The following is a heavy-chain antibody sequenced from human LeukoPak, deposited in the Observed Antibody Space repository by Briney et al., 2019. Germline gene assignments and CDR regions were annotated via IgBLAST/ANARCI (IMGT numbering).Heavy chain of an antibody. Sequence: ASVKVSCKASGYTFRSYYMHWVRQAPGQGLEWMGIINPSGGSTKYAQKLQGRVTMTSDTSTSTVYMELSSLRSEDTAVYYCARDDSSGPQVYWGQGTLVTVSS. CDR3: ARDDSSGPQVY. J-gene: IGHJ4*02. CDR1: GYTFRSYY. CDR2: INPSGGST. V-gene: IGHV1-46*01. D-gene: IGHD3-22*01.